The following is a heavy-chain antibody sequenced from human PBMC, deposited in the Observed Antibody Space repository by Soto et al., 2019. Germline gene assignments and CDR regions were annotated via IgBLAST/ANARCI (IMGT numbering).Heavy chain of an antibody. D-gene: IGHD3-10*01. Sequence: VGSLRLSCAASDVTFSNAWGNWVRQAPGKGLEWVGRIKSKTDGGTTDYAAPVKGRFTISRDDSKNTLYLQMNSLKTEDTAVYYCTTDRGAKLDYGMDVWGQGTTVTVSS. V-gene: IGHV3-15*07. CDR2: IKSKTDGGTT. J-gene: IGHJ6*02. CDR1: DVTFSNAW. CDR3: TTDRGAKLDYGMDV.